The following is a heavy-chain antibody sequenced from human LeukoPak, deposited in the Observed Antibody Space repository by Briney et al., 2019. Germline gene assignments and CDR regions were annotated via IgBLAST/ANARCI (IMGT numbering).Heavy chain of an antibody. CDR2: MNPKSGGT. CDR3: AREGGDYYYYDSSGYSPSYMDV. V-gene: IGHV1-2*02. J-gene: IGHJ6*03. Sequence: ASVKVSCKASGYTFIGYSVHGIRQAPGQGPEWMGWMNPKSGGTDYAQKFQGRVTTTRDTSINTAYMDLSGLTSDDTAVDYCAREGGDYYYYDSSGYSPSYMDVWGKGTTVIVSS. D-gene: IGHD3-22*01. CDR1: GYTFIGYS.